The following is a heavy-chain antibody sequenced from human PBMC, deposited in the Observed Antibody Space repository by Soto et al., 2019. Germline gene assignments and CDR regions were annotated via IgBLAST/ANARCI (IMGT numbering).Heavy chain of an antibody. Sequence: QVQLVESGGGLVKPGGSLRLSCAASGFSFTDYDMTWIRQAPGKGLEWLSSISRTDSSKYYAGSVKGRFTMSMDRAKRPEYLQMNSLTGEDTAVYYCARDLYGLDVWGQGTTVTVSS. J-gene: IGHJ6*02. CDR1: GFSFTDYD. CDR3: ARDLYGLDV. V-gene: IGHV3-11*01. CDR2: ISRTDSSK. D-gene: IGHD3-10*01.